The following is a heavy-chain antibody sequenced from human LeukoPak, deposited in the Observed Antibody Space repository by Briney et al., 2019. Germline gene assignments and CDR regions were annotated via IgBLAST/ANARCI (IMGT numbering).Heavy chain of an antibody. V-gene: IGHV3-53*04. CDR1: GFTFSNVW. D-gene: IGHD3-3*01. Sequence: GGSLRLSCAASGFTFSNVWMSWVRQAPGKGLEWVSVIYSGGSTYYADSVKGRFTISRHNSKNTLYLQMNSLRAEDTAVYYCAREIWSGYYSGNYYYYGMDVWGQGTTVTVSS. CDR2: IYSGGST. J-gene: IGHJ6*02. CDR3: AREIWSGYYSGNYYYYGMDV.